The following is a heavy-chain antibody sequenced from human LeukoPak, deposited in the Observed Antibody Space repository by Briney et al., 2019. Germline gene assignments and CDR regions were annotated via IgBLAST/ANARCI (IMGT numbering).Heavy chain of an antibody. CDR3: AGYVSSGRRDAFDI. V-gene: IGHV3-21*01. Sequence: GGSLRLSCAASGFTFSSYSMNWVRQAPGKGLEWVSSITRSSYIYYADSVKGRFTISRDNAKNSLYLQMNSLRAEDTAVYYCAGYVSSGRRDAFDIWGQGTMVTVSS. D-gene: IGHD3-22*01. J-gene: IGHJ3*02. CDR2: ITRSSYI. CDR1: GFTFSSYS.